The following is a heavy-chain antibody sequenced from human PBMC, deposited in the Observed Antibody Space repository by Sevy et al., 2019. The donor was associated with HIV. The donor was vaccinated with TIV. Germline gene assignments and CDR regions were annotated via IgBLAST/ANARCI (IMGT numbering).Heavy chain of an antibody. J-gene: IGHJ4*02. Sequence: GGSLRLSCAVSGFTFSSYWMHWVRQAPGKGLVWVSRLTSDGSSTNYADAGKGRFTISRDNAKNTLYLQMNSLRAGDTAVYYCARGGIVGDTPPGYWGQGTLVTVSS. CDR1: GFTFSSYW. CDR2: LTSDGSST. CDR3: ARGGIVGDTPPGY. D-gene: IGHD1-26*01. V-gene: IGHV3-74*01.